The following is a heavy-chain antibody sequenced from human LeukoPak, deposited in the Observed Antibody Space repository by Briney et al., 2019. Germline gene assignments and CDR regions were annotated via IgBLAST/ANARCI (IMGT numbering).Heavy chain of an antibody. D-gene: IGHD3-10*01. CDR2: INHSGST. J-gene: IGHJ3*02. CDR1: GGSFSGYY. V-gene: IGHV4-34*01. Sequence: PSETLSLTCAVYGGSFSGYYWSWIRQPPGKGLEWIGEINHSGSTNYNPSLKSRVTISVDTSKNQFSLKLSSVTAADTAVYYCARGRYRHYYGSGSPPNDAFDIWGQGIMVTVSS. CDR3: ARGRYRHYYGSGSPPNDAFDI.